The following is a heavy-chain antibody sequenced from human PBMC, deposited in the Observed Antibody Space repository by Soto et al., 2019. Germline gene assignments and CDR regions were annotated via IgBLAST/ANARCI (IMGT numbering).Heavy chain of an antibody. CDR1: GFTFSSYA. CDR3: AKGRCFCSSTSCYPYYFDY. Sequence: GGSLRLSCAASGFTFSSYAMSWVRQAPGKGLEWVSAISGSGGSTYYADSVKGRFTISRDNSKNTLYLQMNSLRAEDMAVYYCAKGRCFCSSTSCYPYYFDYWGQGTLVTVSS. J-gene: IGHJ4*02. CDR2: ISGSGGST. D-gene: IGHD2-2*01. V-gene: IGHV3-23*01.